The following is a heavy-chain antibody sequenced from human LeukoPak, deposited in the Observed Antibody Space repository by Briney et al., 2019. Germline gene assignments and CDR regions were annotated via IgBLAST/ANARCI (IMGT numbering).Heavy chain of an antibody. D-gene: IGHD4-11*01. CDR1: GGSISSYY. CDR3: ARTYSNYENYYYYMDV. V-gene: IGHV4-38-2*02. Sequence: SSETLSFTCTVSGGSISSYYWGWIRQPPGKGLEWIGSIYHSGSTYYNPSLKSRVTISVDTSKNQFSLKLSSVTAADTAVYYCARTYSNYENYYYYMDVWGKGTTVTVSS. J-gene: IGHJ6*03. CDR2: IYHSGST.